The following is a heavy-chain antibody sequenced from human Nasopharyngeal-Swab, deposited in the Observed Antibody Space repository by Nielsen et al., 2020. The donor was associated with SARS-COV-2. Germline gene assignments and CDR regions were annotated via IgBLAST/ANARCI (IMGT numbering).Heavy chain of an antibody. CDR2: INPNSGGT. J-gene: IGHJ5*02. D-gene: IGHD2-2*01. CDR3: ARGGPGYCSSTSCYGNWFDP. V-gene: IGHV1-2*04. Sequence: WVRQAPGQGLEWMGWINPNSGGTNYAQKFQGWVTMTRDTSISTAYMGLSRLRSDDTAVYYCARGGPGYCSSTSCYGNWFDPWGQGTLVTVSS.